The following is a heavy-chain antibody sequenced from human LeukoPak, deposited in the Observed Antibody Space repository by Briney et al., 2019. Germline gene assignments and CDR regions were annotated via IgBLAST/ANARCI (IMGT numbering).Heavy chain of an antibody. CDR3: ARGWFPDI. Sequence: TSETLSLTCTVSGGSISSSSYYWGWIRQPPGKGLEWIGSIYYSGSTYYNPSLKSRVTISVDTSKNQFSLKLSSVTAADTAVYYCARGWFPDIWGQGTMVTVSS. J-gene: IGHJ3*02. V-gene: IGHV4-39*07. D-gene: IGHD3-10*01. CDR2: IYYSGST. CDR1: GGSISSSSYY.